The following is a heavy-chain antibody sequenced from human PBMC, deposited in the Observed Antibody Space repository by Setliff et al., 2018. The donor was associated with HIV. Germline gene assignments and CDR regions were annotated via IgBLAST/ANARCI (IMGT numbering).Heavy chain of an antibody. Sequence: ASVKVSCKASGYTFTSYDINWVRQATGQGLEWMGWMNPNSGSTGYAQKFQGRVTMTRNTSISTAYMELSSLRSEDTAVYYCARGRKQPITIFGVVSRNVAHYFDYWGQGTLGIVSS. CDR2: MNPNSGST. CDR1: GYTFTSYD. CDR3: ARGRKQPITIFGVVSRNVAHYFDY. J-gene: IGHJ4*02. D-gene: IGHD3-3*01. V-gene: IGHV1-8*02.